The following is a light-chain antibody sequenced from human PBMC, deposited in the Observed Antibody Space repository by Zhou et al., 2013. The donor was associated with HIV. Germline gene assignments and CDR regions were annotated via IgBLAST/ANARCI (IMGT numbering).Light chain of an antibody. CDR2: GAS. Sequence: EIVMTQSPATLSVSPGERATLSCRASQSVSSSYLAWYQQKPGQAPRLLIYGASTRPTAIPDRFSGSGFGTDFALTISRLEPEDSAVYYCQQYGTSLLFTFGPGTKVDIK. V-gene: IGKV3-20*01. CDR3: QQYGTSLLFT. J-gene: IGKJ3*01. CDR1: QSVSSSY.